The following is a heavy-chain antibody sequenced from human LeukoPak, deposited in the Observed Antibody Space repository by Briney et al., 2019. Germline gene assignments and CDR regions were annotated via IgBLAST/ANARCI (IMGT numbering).Heavy chain of an antibody. J-gene: IGHJ4*02. D-gene: IGHD3-3*01. V-gene: IGHV3-30*18. CDR1: GFTFSSYG. CDR2: ISYDGSNK. Sequence: GGSLRLSCAASGFTFSSYGMHWVRQAPGKGLEWVAVISYDGSNKYYADSVKGRFTISRDNSKNTLYLQMNSLRAEDTAVYYCAKDYGFWSGYVYWGQGNLVTVSS. CDR3: AKDYGFWSGYVY.